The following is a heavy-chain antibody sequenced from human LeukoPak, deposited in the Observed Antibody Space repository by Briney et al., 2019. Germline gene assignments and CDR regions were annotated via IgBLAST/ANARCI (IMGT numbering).Heavy chain of an antibody. CDR1: GYTFTNYA. V-gene: IGHV1-18*01. CDR3: ARGPSSGWYSGYYYYYMDV. CDR2: ISGYNGNT. J-gene: IGHJ6*03. D-gene: IGHD6-19*01. Sequence: ASVKVSCKASGYTFTNYAISWVRQAPGQGLEWMGWISGYNGNTNYAQKFQGGVTMTRDTSISTAYMELSRLRSDDTAVYYCARGPSSGWYSGYYYYYMDVWGKGTTVTISS.